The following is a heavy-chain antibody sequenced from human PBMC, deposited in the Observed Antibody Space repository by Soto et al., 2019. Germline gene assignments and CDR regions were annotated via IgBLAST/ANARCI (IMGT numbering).Heavy chain of an antibody. D-gene: IGHD6-13*01. CDR1: GFTFRSFT. J-gene: IGHJ5*02. Sequence: PGGSLRLSCAASGFTFRSFTMNWVRQAPGKGLEWVSTISSNSAYIYYTDAPRGRFTISRDNAKNSLHLQMNSLRAEDAAVYYCTRDASRDSSARGWFDPWGPGTLVTVS. CDR2: ISSNSAYI. V-gene: IGHV3-21*01. CDR3: TRDASRDSSARGWFDP.